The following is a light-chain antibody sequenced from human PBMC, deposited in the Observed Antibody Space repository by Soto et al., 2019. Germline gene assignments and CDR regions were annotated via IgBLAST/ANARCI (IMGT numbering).Light chain of an antibody. V-gene: IGKV4-1*01. Sequence: DIVMTQSPDCLAVSLGERATINCKSSQSVLYNSNNRNYLSWFQQKPGQPPKLLFYWASVRESGVPDRFSGSGSRTDFTLTISSLQSEDVAVYYCQQSYATPFTFGQGTKLEIK. CDR1: QSVLYNSNNRNY. CDR2: WAS. J-gene: IGKJ2*01. CDR3: QQSYATPFT.